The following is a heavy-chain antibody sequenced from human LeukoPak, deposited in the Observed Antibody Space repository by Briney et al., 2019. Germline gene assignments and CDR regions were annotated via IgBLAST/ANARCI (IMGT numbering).Heavy chain of an antibody. D-gene: IGHD3-16*02. V-gene: IGHV1-18*01. CDR2: ISAYNGNT. Sequence: GASVKVSCKASGYIFTSYGISWVRQAPGQGLEWMGWISAYNGNTNYARKLQGRVTMTTDTSTSTAYMELSSLRSEDTAVYYCARDSGNYDYVWGSYRHPFDYWGQGTLVTVSS. CDR1: GYIFTSYG. J-gene: IGHJ4*02. CDR3: ARDSGNYDYVWGSYRHPFDY.